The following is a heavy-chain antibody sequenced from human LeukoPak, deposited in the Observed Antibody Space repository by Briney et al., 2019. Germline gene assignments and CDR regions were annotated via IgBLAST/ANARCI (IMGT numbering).Heavy chain of an antibody. CDR2: ISNSSSYI. CDR1: GFTFSSYS. CDR3: ARDHPSYTRRSSAPWGYFDY. D-gene: IGHD3-10*01. Sequence: GGSLRLSCAASGFTFSSYSMNWVRQAPGKGLEWVSSISNSSSYIYYADSVKGRFTISRDNAKNSLYLQMNSLRAEDTAVYYCARDHPSYTRRSSAPWGYFDYWGQGTLVTVSS. J-gene: IGHJ4*02. V-gene: IGHV3-21*01.